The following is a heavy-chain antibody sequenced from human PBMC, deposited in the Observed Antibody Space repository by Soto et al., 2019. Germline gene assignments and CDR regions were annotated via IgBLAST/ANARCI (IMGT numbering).Heavy chain of an antibody. Sequence: QVQLVQSGAEVKKPGASVKVSCKASGYTFTSYGISWVRQAPGQGLEWMGWISAYGGNTNYAQQLQRRVTMNTDTSTSTADMELRSQRADDTAVYYCAIEDWGGDCPKRPFDPWGQGSLVTVSS. CDR3: AIEDWGGDCPKRPFDP. CDR2: ISAYGGNT. J-gene: IGHJ5*02. CDR1: GYTFTSYG. V-gene: IGHV1-18*01. D-gene: IGHD2-21*02.